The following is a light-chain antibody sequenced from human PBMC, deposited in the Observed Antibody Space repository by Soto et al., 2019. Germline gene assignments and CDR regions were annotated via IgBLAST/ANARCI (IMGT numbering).Light chain of an antibody. J-gene: IGLJ1*01. CDR1: SSDVGGYNH. Sequence: QSALTQPASVSGSPGQSITISCTGTSSDVGGYNHVSWCQQHPGKAPKLMIYDVSNRPSGASNHFSGSKSGNTASLTTSGLQAEDEADYYCSSYTSSSTLYVFGPGTKVTVL. V-gene: IGLV2-14*01. CDR2: DVS. CDR3: SSYTSSSTLYV.